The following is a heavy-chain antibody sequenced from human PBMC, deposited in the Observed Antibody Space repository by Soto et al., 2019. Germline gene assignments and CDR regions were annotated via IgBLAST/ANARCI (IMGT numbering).Heavy chain of an antibody. CDR2: TYYRSKWYN. CDR3: AREPYSSSWYPYNWFGP. Sequence: SQTLSLTCAISGDSVSSNSAAWNWIRQSPSRGLEWLGRTYYRSKWYNDYAVSVKSRITINPDTSKNQFSLQLNSVTPEDTAVYYCAREPYSSSWYPYNWFGPWGQGTLVTVSS. V-gene: IGHV6-1*01. D-gene: IGHD6-13*01. J-gene: IGHJ5*02. CDR1: GDSVSSNSAA.